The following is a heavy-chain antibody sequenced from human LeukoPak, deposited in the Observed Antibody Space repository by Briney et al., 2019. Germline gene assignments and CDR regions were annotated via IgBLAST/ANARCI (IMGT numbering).Heavy chain of an antibody. Sequence: PSETLSLTCAVYGGSFSGYYWSWIRQTPGKGLEWIGEINHSGSTNYNPSLKSRVTISVDTSKNQFSLKLSSVTAADTAVYYCARAGVVVVAATRYFDYWGQGTLVTVSS. V-gene: IGHV4-34*01. CDR1: GGSFSGYY. D-gene: IGHD2-15*01. CDR2: INHSGST. CDR3: ARAGVVVVAATRYFDY. J-gene: IGHJ4*02.